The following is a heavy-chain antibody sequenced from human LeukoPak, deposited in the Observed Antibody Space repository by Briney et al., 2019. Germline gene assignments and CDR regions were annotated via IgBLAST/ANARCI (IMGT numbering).Heavy chain of an antibody. J-gene: IGHJ4*02. D-gene: IGHD6-13*01. CDR2: INHSGST. CDR1: GGSFSGYY. CDR3: AREMAAGFDY. Sequence: PSETLSLTCAVYGGSFSGYYWSWIRQPPGKGLEWIGEINHSGSTNYNPSLKSRVTISVDTSKNQFSLKLSSVTAADTAVYYCAREMAAGFDYWGQGTLVTDSS. V-gene: IGHV4-34*01.